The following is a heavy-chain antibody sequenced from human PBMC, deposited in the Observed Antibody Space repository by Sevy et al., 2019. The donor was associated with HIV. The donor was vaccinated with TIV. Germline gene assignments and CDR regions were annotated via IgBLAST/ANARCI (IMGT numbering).Heavy chain of an antibody. V-gene: IGHV3-7*01. Sequence: GGSLRLSCAASGFSFSTYWMHWVRQAPGKGLEWVANIKQDESEKYYMASVKGRLTISRDNAKNSVYRERNSLRPEDTAIYYCAKGNSGSFDYWGQGTLVTVSS. CDR2: IKQDESEK. CDR1: GFSFSTYW. J-gene: IGHJ4*02. CDR3: AKGNSGSFDY. D-gene: IGHD3-22*01.